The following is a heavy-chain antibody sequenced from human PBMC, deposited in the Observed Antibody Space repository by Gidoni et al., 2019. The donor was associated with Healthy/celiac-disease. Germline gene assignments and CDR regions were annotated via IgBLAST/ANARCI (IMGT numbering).Heavy chain of an antibody. CDR3: ARPVYVATGPIDY. Sequence: QLQLQESGPGLVKPSETLSLTCTVSGGSISSSSYYWGWIRQPPGKGLEWIGSIYYSGSTYYNPYLKSRVTISVDTSKNQFSLKLSSVTAADTAVYYCARPVYVATGPIDYWGQGTLVTVSS. J-gene: IGHJ4*02. V-gene: IGHV4-39*01. CDR1: GGSISSSSYY. D-gene: IGHD5-12*01. CDR2: IYYSGST.